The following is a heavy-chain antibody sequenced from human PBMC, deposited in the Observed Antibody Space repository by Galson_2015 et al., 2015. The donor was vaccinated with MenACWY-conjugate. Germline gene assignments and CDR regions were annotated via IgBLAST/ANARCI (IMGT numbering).Heavy chain of an antibody. CDR2: IKQGGSGK. V-gene: IGHV3-7*01. D-gene: IGHD6-19*01. CDR1: GFTFSTSW. J-gene: IGHJ3*01. CDR3: ARAKEQWLSKTFDL. Sequence: SLRLSCATSGFTFSTSWMGWVRQAPGKGLEWVANIKQGGSGKYYVDSVKGRFIISRDNAKNSLFLQMDSLRAEDTALYYCARAKEQWLSKTFDLWGQGTMVTVSS.